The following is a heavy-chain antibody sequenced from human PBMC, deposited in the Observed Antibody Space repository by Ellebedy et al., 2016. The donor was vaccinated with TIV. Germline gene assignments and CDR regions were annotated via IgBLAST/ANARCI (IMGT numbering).Heavy chain of an antibody. V-gene: IGHV4-34*01. J-gene: IGHJ4*02. Sequence: SETLSLTCAVYGGSFSGYYWRWIRQPPGKGLEWIGEINHSGSTNYNPSLKTRVTISVDTSKNQFSLKLSSVTAADTAVYYCARDQDYDILTGPLPIVYWGQGTLVTVSS. CDR1: GGSFSGYY. CDR3: ARDQDYDILTGPLPIVY. CDR2: INHSGST. D-gene: IGHD3-9*01.